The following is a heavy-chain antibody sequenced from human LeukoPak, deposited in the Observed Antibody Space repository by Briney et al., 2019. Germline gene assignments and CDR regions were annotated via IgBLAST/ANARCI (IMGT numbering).Heavy chain of an antibody. CDR2: MYVSGGT. J-gene: IGHJ5*02. CDR3: ARDMVRGVKAYLSWFDP. Sequence: WETLSLTCTVSGDSISSYYWSWIRQPAGKGLELIGRMYVSGGTNYSPSLKSRVTMSVDTSKNQFSLKMTSVTAADTAFYYCARDMVRGVKAYLSWFDPWGQGILVTVST. D-gene: IGHD3-10*01. V-gene: IGHV4-4*07. CDR1: GDSISSYY.